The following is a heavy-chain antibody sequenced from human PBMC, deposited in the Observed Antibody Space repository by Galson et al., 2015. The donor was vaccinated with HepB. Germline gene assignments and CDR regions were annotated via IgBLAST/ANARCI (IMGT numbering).Heavy chain of an antibody. J-gene: IGHJ4*02. D-gene: IGHD4-11*01. CDR2: TSYDGNYK. V-gene: IGHV3-30*03. CDR1: GFSFSYHA. CDR3: ARQSEPGYSAHPLDY. Sequence: SLRLSCAASGFSFSYHATHWVRQAPGKGLEWLAATSYDGNYKYYVDSVKGRFTISRDNSTDTLYLQMDRLRPDDTAVYYCARQSEPGYSAHPLDYWGLGTLVTVSS.